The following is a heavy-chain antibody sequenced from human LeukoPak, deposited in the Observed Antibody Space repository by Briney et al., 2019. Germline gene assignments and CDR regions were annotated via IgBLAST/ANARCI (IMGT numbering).Heavy chain of an antibody. CDR2: INPNSGGT. CDR3: SRARSGSSWVEYYFDY. D-gene: IGHD6-13*01. J-gene: IGHJ4*02. CDR1: GYTFTGYY. Sequence: ASVKVSCKASGYTFTGYYMHWGRKAPGQGLEWMGRINPNSGGTNYAQKVQGRVTMTRATSISTAYMELRRLRTDDTAADYCSRARSGSSWVEYYFDYWGQGTLVTVSS. V-gene: IGHV1-2*06.